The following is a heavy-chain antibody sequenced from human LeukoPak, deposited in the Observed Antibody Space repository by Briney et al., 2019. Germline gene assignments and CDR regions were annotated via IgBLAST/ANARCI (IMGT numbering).Heavy chain of an antibody. Sequence: ASVKVSCKASGYTFTSYDINWVRQATGQGLEWMGWMNPNSGNIGYAQKFQGRVTITRNTSISTAYMELSSLRSEDTAVYYCARSYSYGSRPFFDYWGQGALVTVSS. CDR1: GYTFTSYD. D-gene: IGHD5-18*01. CDR2: MNPNSGNI. CDR3: ARSYSYGSRPFFDY. V-gene: IGHV1-8*03. J-gene: IGHJ4*02.